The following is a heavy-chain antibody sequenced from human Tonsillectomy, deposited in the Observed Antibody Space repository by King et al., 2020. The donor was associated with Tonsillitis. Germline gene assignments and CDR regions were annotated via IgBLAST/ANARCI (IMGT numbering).Heavy chain of an antibody. Sequence: VQLVESGGGVVQPGRSLRLSCAASGFTFSSYAMHWVRQAPGKGLEWVAVISYDGSNKYYADSVKGRLTISRDNSKNTLYLQMNSLRAEDTAVYYGARGVAVVVPAAQHVDYWGQGTLVTVSS. CDR1: GFTFSSYA. V-gene: IGHV3-30-3*01. J-gene: IGHJ4*02. D-gene: IGHD2-2*01. CDR2: ISYDGSNK. CDR3: ARGVAVVVPAAQHVDY.